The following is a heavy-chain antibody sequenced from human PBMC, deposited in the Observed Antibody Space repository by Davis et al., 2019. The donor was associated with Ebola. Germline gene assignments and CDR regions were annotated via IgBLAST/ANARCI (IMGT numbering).Heavy chain of an antibody. D-gene: IGHD2-2*01. CDR2: IKSKTDDGTT. CDR1: GFTFSSYW. Sequence: GGSLRLSCAASGFTFSSYWMHWVRQAPGKGLEWVGRIKSKTDDGTTDYAAPVKGRFTISRDDSKNTLYLQMNSLKTEDTAVYYCTTAGDIVVVPAAADYWGQGTLVTVSS. CDR3: TTAGDIVVVPAAADY. V-gene: IGHV3-15*01. J-gene: IGHJ4*02.